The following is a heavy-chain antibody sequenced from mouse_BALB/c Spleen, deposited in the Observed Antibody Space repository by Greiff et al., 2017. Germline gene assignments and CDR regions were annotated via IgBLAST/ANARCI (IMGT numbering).Heavy chain of an antibody. CDR1: GYTFTSYW. V-gene: IGHV1-69*02. Sequence: VQLQQPGAELVKPGAPVKLSCKASGYTFTSYWMNWVKQRPGRGLEWIGRIDPSDSETHYNQKFKDKATLTVDKSSSTAYIQLSSLTSEDSAVYYCARTGSYFDYWGQGTTLTVSS. CDR3: ARTGSYFDY. J-gene: IGHJ2*01. D-gene: IGHD4-1*01. CDR2: IDPSDSET.